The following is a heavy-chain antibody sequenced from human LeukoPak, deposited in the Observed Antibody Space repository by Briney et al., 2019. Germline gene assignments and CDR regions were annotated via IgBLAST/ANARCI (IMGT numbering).Heavy chain of an antibody. J-gene: IGHJ4*02. CDR2: IYHSGST. D-gene: IGHD6-13*01. V-gene: IGHV4-30-2*01. CDR3: ARDLSSSWDDY. Sequence: PSETLSLTCAVSGGSISSGGYSWSWIRQPPGKGLEWIGYIYHSGSTYYNPSLKSRVTISVDRSKNQFSLKLSSVTAADTAVYYCARDLSSSWDDYWGQGTLVTVSS. CDR1: GGSISSGGYS.